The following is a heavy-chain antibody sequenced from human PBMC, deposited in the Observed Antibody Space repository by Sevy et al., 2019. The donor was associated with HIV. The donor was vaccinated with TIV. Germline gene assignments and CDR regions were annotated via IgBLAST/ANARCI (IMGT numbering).Heavy chain of an antibody. CDR3: ARVDSSGWSDY. Sequence: SETLSLTCAVHDGSFSGYYWNWIRQLPGKGLEWIGEINESGITYYNPSLKSRVTLSVDTSKNQFSLKVRSVTAADTAVYYCARVDSSGWSDYWGQGTLVTVSS. J-gene: IGHJ4*02. CDR2: INESGIT. CDR1: DGSFSGYY. D-gene: IGHD6-13*01. V-gene: IGHV4-34*01.